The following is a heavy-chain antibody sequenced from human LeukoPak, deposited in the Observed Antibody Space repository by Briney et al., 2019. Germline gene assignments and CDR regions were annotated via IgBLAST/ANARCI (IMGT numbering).Heavy chain of an antibody. CDR2: IYYSGST. CDR1: GGSISSYF. D-gene: IGHD5-12*01. J-gene: IGHJ4*02. Sequence: SETLSLTCTVSGGSISSYFWSWIRQPPGKGLEWIGYIYYSGSTNYNPSLKSRVTISVDTSKNQFSLKLRSVTAADTAVYYCARVSGYDWESFYDYWGQGTLVTVSS. CDR3: ARVSGYDWESFYDY. V-gene: IGHV4-59*01.